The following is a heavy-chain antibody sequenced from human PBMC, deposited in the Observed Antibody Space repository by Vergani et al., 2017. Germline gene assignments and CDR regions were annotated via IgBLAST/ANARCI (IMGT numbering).Heavy chain of an antibody. D-gene: IGHD3-22*01. Sequence: QVSLVESGGGVVQPGRSLTLTCSASGFGFKNFAMHWVRQAPGKGLEWVATNSQDGTHDYYEPSVRGRFAVSRDNFKNTMYLQMDRLTTDDTAVYFCARDGTDSFVSGSAYAHLLYCWVQGRMVSVSS. CDR1: GFGFKNFA. J-gene: IGHJ4*02. CDR3: ARDGTDSFVSGSAYAHLLYC. V-gene: IGHV3-30*03. CDR2: NSQDGTHD.